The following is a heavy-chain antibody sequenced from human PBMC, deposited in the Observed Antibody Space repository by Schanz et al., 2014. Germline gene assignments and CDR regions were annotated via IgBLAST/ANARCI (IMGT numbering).Heavy chain of an antibody. J-gene: IGHJ4*02. D-gene: IGHD3-9*01. Sequence: QVPLVESGGGLVKPGGSLRISCAASGFTFSGYAMSWVRQAPGKGLEWVALIYYNGTNKYYADSVKGRFTISRDNSQNTLYLQMNTLRTEDTAVYYCAKDHAGSDILTALGNWGQGTLVTVSS. CDR2: IYYNGTNK. V-gene: IGHV3-30*18. CDR3: AKDHAGSDILTALGN. CDR1: GFTFSGYA.